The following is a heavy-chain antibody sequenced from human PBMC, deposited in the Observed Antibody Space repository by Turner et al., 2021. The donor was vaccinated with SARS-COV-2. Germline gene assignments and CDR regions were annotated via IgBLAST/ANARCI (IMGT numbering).Heavy chain of an antibody. J-gene: IGHJ4*02. D-gene: IGHD6-13*01. CDR2: MYARGST. Sequence: QVQLQESGPGLVKPSETLSLTCTVSGGSMSRYYWSWTRQPPGKGLGWSGYMYARGSTVYNPSLKGRVTISGDASKNQFSLRVTSVTAADRAVYYCARFTPAGGNDYWGQGTLVTVSS. CDR1: GGSMSRYY. CDR3: ARFTPAGGNDY. V-gene: IGHV4-59*01.